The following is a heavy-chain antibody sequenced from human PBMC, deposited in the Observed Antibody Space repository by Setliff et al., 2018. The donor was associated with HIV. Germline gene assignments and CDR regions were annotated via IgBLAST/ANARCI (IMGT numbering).Heavy chain of an antibody. CDR1: GGSIGGYS. CDR2: IYPSTSA. CDR3: ARRPMVRGFGRYYFDY. J-gene: IGHJ4*02. D-gene: IGHD3-10*01. V-gene: IGHV4-4*09. Sequence: ASDTLSLTCSVSGGSIGGYSWGWIRQSPGKGLEWIGYIYPSTSANYNPSLKSRVRILLDTSKNQFSLRLTSVTAADTAVYFCARRPMVRGFGRYYFDYWGQGTLVTVSS.